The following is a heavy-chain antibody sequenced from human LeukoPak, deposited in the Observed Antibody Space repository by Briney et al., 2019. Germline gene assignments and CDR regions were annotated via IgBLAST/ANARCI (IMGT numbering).Heavy chain of an antibody. CDR3: ASRDGYENFDY. CDR1: GGSISSGGYS. CDR2: IYHSGST. D-gene: IGHD5-24*01. Sequence: PSETLSLTCAVSGGSISSGGYSWSWIRQPPGKGLEWIGYIYHSGSTYYNPSLKSRVTISVDRSKNQFCLKLSSVPAADTAVYYCASRDGYENFDYWGQGSLVTVSS. V-gene: IGHV4-30-2*01. J-gene: IGHJ4*02.